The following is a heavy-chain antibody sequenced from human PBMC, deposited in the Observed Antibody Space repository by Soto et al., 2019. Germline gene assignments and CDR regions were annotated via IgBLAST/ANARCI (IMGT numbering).Heavy chain of an antibody. J-gene: IGHJ4*02. CDR2: INHSGST. CDR1: GGSFSGYY. Sequence: PSETLSLTCAVYGGSFSGYYWSWIRQPPGKGLEWIGEINHSGSTNYNPSLKSRVTISVDTSKNQFSLKLSSVTAADTAVYYCARGRLRLGELSFRPNYFDYWGQGTLVTVSS. CDR3: ARGRLRLGELSFRPNYFDY. D-gene: IGHD3-16*02. V-gene: IGHV4-34*01.